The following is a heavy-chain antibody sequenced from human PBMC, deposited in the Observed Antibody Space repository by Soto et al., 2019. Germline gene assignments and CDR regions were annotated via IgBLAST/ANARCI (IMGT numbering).Heavy chain of an antibody. CDR1: GFTFSNYA. J-gene: IGHJ2*01. CDR2: LNGNGVAT. Sequence: EVQLLESGGGSIQPGGSLRLSCAASGFTFSNYAMSWVRQAPGKGLEWVSALNGNGVATFYADSVKGRFTISRDNSNHTLLVQMHTPRDEDTPVCFCAEMRGSIRGDWCFDFWRRGTLVTFSS. CDR3: AEMRGSIRGDWCFDF. D-gene: IGHD1-20*01. V-gene: IGHV3-23*01.